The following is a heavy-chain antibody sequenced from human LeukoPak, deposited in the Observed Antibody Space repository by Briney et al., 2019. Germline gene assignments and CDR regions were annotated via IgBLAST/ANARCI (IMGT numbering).Heavy chain of an antibody. V-gene: IGHV3-23*01. CDR2: ISGSGGST. D-gene: IGHD6-19*01. CDR3: AKEQSIAVAGTIGFDAFDI. J-gene: IGHJ3*02. Sequence: GGSLRLSCAASGFTFSSYAMSWVRQAPGKGLEWISAISGSGGSTYYADSVKGRFTISRDNSKNTLYLQMNSLRAEDTAVYYCAKEQSIAVAGTIGFDAFDIWGQGTMVTVSS. CDR1: GFTFSSYA.